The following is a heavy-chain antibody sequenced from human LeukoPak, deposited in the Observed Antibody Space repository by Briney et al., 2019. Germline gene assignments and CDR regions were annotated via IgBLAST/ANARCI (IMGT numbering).Heavy chain of an antibody. Sequence: ASVKVSCKASGYTFNRYAISWVRQAPGQGLEWMGWISAYNGNTNYAQKLQGRVTMTTDTSTSTAYMDLRSLRSDDTAVYYCARHLFGDYFFDCWGQGTLVTVSS. J-gene: IGHJ4*02. D-gene: IGHD4-17*01. CDR2: ISAYNGNT. CDR1: GYTFNRYA. CDR3: ARHLFGDYFFDC. V-gene: IGHV1-18*01.